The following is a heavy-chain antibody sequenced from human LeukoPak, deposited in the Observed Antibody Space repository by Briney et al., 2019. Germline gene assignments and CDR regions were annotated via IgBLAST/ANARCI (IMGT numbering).Heavy chain of an antibody. CDR3: ARDLGYHDSSGYRNWFDP. Sequence: SETLSLTCAVYGGSFSGYYWSWIRQPPGKGLEWIGEINHSGSTNYNPSLKSRVTISVDTSKNQFSLKLSSVTAADTAVYYCARDLGYHDSSGYRNWFDPWGQGTLVTVSS. CDR1: GGSFSGYY. CDR2: INHSGST. D-gene: IGHD3-22*01. J-gene: IGHJ5*02. V-gene: IGHV4-34*01.